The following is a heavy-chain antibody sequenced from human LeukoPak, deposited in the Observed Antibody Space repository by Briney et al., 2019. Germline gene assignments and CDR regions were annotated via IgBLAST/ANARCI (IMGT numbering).Heavy chain of an antibody. CDR1: GFTFSNYA. J-gene: IGHJ4*02. Sequence: QTGGSLRLSCAASGFTFSNYAMSWVRQAPGKGLEWVSVISASDGDTDYADSVKGRFTIPRDNSKNTLYLQMNSLRAEDTAVYYCAKDSEITYYYDSSGWPHYFDHWGQGTLVTVSS. D-gene: IGHD3-22*01. V-gene: IGHV3-23*01. CDR2: ISASDGDT. CDR3: AKDSEITYYYDSSGWPHYFDH.